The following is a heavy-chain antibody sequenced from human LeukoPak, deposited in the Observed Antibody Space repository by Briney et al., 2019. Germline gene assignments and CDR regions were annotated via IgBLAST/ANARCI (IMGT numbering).Heavy chain of an antibody. D-gene: IGHD3-10*01. CDR1: GGSISTYY. CDR3: ARRLGYYYGSGSYYGGLYYFDY. CDR2: INHSGST. J-gene: IGHJ4*02. V-gene: IGHV4-34*01. Sequence: SETLSLTCTVSGGSISTYYWSWIRQPPGKGLEWIGEINHSGSTNYNPSLKSRVTISVDTSKNQFSLKLSSVTAADTAVYYCARRLGYYYGSGSYYGGLYYFDYWGQGTLVTVSS.